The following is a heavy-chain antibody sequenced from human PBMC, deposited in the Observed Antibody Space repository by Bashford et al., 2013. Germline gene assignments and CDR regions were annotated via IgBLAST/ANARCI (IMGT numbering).Heavy chain of an antibody. CDR2: IIPIFGTA. D-gene: IGHD6-13*01. Sequence: SVKVSCKASGGTFSSNAISWVRQAPGQGLEWMGGIIPIFGTANYAQKFQGRVTITADESTSTAYMELNSLRAEDTALYYCAKDMAPGIAAAGTSYYYYGMDVWGQGTTVTVSS. CDR1: GGTFSSNA. J-gene: IGHJ6*02. CDR3: AKDMAPGIAAAGTSYYYYGMDV. V-gene: IGHV1-69*13.